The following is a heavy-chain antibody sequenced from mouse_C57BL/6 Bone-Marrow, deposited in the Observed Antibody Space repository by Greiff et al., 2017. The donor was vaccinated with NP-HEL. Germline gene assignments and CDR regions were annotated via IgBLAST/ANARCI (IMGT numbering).Heavy chain of an antibody. J-gene: IGHJ1*03. D-gene: IGHD1-1*01. CDR3: ARRITTWYFDV. V-gene: IGHV1-50*01. Sequence: VQLQQSGAELVKPGASVKLSCKASGYTFTSYWMQWVKQRPGQGLEWIGEIDPSDSYTNYNQKFKGKATLTVDTSSSTAYMQLSSLTSEDSAVYYCARRITTWYFDVWGTGTTVTVSS. CDR2: IDPSDSYT. CDR1: GYTFTSYW.